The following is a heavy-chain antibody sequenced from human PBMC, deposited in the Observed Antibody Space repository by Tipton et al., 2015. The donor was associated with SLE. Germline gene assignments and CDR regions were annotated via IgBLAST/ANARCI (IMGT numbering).Heavy chain of an antibody. Sequence: LRLSCTVSGGSISSSSYYWGWIRQPPGKGLEWIGSSYYSGSTNYNPSLKSRVIISVDTSKNQFSVKVRSVTAADTAVYYCARHRSQGYFDLWGRGTLATVSS. CDR1: GGSISSSSYY. CDR2: SYYSGST. V-gene: IGHV4-39*01. D-gene: IGHD1-26*01. J-gene: IGHJ2*01. CDR3: ARHRSQGYFDL.